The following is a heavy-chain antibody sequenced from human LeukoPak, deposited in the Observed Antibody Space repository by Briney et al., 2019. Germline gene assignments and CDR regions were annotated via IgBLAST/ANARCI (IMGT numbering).Heavy chain of an antibody. CDR3: AKGPDIVATLLPDY. J-gene: IGHJ4*02. Sequence: PGGSLRLSCAASGFTFSSYGMSWVRQAPGKGLEWVSAISGSGGSTYYADSVKGRFTISRDNSKNTLYLQMNSLRAEDTAVYYCAKGPDIVATLLPDYWGQGTLVTVSS. CDR2: ISGSGGST. D-gene: IGHD5-12*01. CDR1: GFTFSSYG. V-gene: IGHV3-23*01.